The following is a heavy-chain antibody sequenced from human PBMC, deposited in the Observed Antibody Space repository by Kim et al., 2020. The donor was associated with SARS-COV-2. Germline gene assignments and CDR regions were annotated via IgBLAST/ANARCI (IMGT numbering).Heavy chain of an antibody. J-gene: IGHJ4*02. V-gene: IGHV3-33*01. CDR3: ARAEGPMSRAVIIGIY. CDR2: IWYDGSNK. D-gene: IGHD3-10*01. CDR1: GFTFSSYV. Sequence: GGSLRLSCAASGFTFSSYVMHWVRQAPGKGLEWVASIWYDGSNKYYTDSVMGRFTISRDNSKNTVYLQMNSLRAEDTAVYYCARAEGPMSRAVIIGIYWGQGTLVTVSS.